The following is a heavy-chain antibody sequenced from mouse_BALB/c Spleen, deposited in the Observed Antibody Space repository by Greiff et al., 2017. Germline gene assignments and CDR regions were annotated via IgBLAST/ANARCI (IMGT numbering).Heavy chain of an antibody. D-gene: IGHD1-1*01. CDR1: GFTFSSFG. V-gene: IGHV5-17*02. Sequence: EVQGVESGGGLVQPGGSRKLSCAASGFTFSSFGMHWVRQAPEKGLEWVAYISSGSSTIYYADTVKGRFTISRDNPKNTLFLQMTSLRSEDTAMYYCARGSSYEDWYFDVWGAGTTVTVSS. CDR3: ARGSSYEDWYFDV. CDR2: ISSGSSTI. J-gene: IGHJ1*01.